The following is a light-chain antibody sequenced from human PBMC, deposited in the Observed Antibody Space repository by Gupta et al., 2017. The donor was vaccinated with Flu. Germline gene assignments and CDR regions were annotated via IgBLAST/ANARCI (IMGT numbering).Light chain of an antibody. CDR2: KDT. J-gene: IGLJ3*02. CDR3: QSADITGASRV. CDR1: ALSKQY. Sequence: SYHLPQAPAMSVSPGQTATITCSGSALSKQYVYWYRQRPGQAPVLLIYKDTERASGIPDRIAGSSSGTRVTLTIRGVQTEDEADYYCQSADITGASRVFGGGT. V-gene: IGLV3-25*02.